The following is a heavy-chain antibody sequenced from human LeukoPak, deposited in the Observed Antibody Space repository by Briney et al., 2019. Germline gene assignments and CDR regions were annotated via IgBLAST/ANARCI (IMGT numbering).Heavy chain of an antibody. Sequence: GGSLRLSCAASGNYWMHWVRQVPGKGLVWVSHINSDGSWTSYADSVKGRFTISRDNSKNTLYLQMNSLRAEDTAVYYCARDGLVGVTPYDAFDIWGQGTMVTVSS. J-gene: IGHJ3*02. D-gene: IGHD1-26*01. CDR3: ARDGLVGVTPYDAFDI. CDR1: GNYW. CDR2: INSDGSWT. V-gene: IGHV3-74*01.